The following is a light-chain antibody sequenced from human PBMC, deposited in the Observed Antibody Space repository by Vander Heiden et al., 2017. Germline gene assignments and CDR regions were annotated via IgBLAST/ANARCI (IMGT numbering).Light chain of an antibody. CDR2: SAS. Sequence: DIQMTQSPSSLSASVGDIVTLTCRASQSISTYLHWYQQKPGKAPKLLIYSASTLQTGVPSRFSGSGSGTDFTLTINSLQPEDFATYYCQQSYNSPRTFGPGTKVDIK. CDR3: QQSYNSPRT. CDR1: QSISTY. V-gene: IGKV1-39*01. J-gene: IGKJ3*01.